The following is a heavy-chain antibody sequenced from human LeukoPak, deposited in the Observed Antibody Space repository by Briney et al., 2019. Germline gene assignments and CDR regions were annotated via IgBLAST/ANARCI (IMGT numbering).Heavy chain of an antibody. CDR3: AKALGSYYSAFDI. J-gene: IGHJ3*02. Sequence: GGSLRLSCAASGFTFSSYAMHWVRQALGKGLEWVAVISYDGSNKFYADSVKGRFTVSRDNSKNTLYLQMNSLRAEDTAVYYCAKALGSYYSAFDIWGQGTMVTVSS. D-gene: IGHD1-26*01. V-gene: IGHV3-30-3*01. CDR2: ISYDGSNK. CDR1: GFTFSSYA.